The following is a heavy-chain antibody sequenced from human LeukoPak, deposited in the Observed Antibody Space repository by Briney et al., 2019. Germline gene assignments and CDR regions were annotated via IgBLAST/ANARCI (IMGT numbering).Heavy chain of an antibody. Sequence: ASVKVSCKASGYSFTSYGITWVRQAPGQGLEWMGWISAYNGHTNYAQKFQGRVTMTTDTSTSTAYMELRSLRSDDTAVYYCARVAQHRYYYDSSDYYYYYDYWGQGTLVTVSS. D-gene: IGHD3-22*01. CDR1: GYSFTSYG. CDR2: ISAYNGHT. CDR3: ARVAQHRYYYDSSDYYYYYDY. V-gene: IGHV1-18*01. J-gene: IGHJ4*02.